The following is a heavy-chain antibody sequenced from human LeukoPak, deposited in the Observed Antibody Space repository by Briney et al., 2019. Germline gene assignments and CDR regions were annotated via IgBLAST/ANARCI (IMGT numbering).Heavy chain of an antibody. CDR2: IYTSGST. V-gene: IGHV4-4*07. CDR1: GGSISSYY. Sequence: SETLSLXCTVSGGSISSYYWSWIRQPAGKGLEWIGRIYTSGSTNYNPSLKSRVTMSVDTSKNQFSLKLSSVTAADTAVYYCARESIVVVPPDYYYYYYMDVWGKGTTVTVSS. J-gene: IGHJ6*03. CDR3: ARESIVVVPPDYYYYYYMDV. D-gene: IGHD2-2*01.